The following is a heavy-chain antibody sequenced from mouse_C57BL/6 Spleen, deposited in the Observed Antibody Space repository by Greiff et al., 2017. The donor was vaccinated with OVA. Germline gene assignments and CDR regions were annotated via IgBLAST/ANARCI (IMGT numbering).Heavy chain of an antibody. CDR1: GYAFTNYL. D-gene: IGHD4-1*01. J-gene: IGHJ4*01. CDR2: INPGSGGT. Sequence: QVQLKQSGAELVRPGTSVKVSCKASGYAFTNYLIEWVKQRPGQGLEWIGVINPGSGGTNYNEKFKGKATLTADKSSSTAYMQLSSLTSEDSAVYFCARYWYYAMDYWGQGTSVTVSS. V-gene: IGHV1-54*01. CDR3: ARYWYYAMDY.